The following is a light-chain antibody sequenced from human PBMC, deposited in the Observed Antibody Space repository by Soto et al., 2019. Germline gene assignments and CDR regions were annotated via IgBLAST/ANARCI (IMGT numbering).Light chain of an antibody. CDR3: QQYDNSPLT. CDR2: GAS. V-gene: IGKV3-20*01. Sequence: EIVLTQSPGTLSLSPGDRATLSCRASQSVSSSYLAWYQQKPGQAPRLLIYGASNRATGTPDRFSGSGSGTDFTLTISRLEPEDFAVYYCQQYDNSPLTFGGGTKVDIK. J-gene: IGKJ4*01. CDR1: QSVSSSY.